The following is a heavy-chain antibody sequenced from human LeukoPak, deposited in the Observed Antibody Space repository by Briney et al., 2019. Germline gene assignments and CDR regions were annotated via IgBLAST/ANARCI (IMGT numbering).Heavy chain of an antibody. Sequence: ASVKVSCKASGYPFTGYYIHWMRQAPGQGLEWMGWINPNTGGTNYAQKFQGRVTMTRDTSISTAYMELSRLRSDDTAVYYCARVHLTYYYDTSALDYWGQGTLVTVSS. CDR2: INPNTGGT. J-gene: IGHJ4*02. CDR1: GYPFTGYY. V-gene: IGHV1-2*02. D-gene: IGHD3-22*01. CDR3: ARVHLTYYYDTSALDY.